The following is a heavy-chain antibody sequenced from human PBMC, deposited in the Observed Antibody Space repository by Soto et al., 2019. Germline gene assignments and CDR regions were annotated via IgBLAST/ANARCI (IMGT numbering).Heavy chain of an antibody. D-gene: IGHD3-10*01. CDR1: GFTFSSYG. CDR2: ISFDGGKE. CDR3: AKSRASMVRGVVLYYGMDV. V-gene: IGHV3-30*18. Sequence: QVQLVESGGGVVQPGRSLRLSCAASGFTFSSYGMHWVRQAPGKGLEWVTVISFDGGKEYYADSVKGRFTISRDNSKNTLYLQMNSLTIEDTAVYYCAKSRASMVRGVVLYYGMDVWGHGTTVSVSS. J-gene: IGHJ6*02.